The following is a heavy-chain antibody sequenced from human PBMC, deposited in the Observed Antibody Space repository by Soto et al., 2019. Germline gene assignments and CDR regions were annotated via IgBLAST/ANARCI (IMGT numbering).Heavy chain of an antibody. CDR2: ISTNVVTT. V-gene: IGHV3-23*01. J-gene: IGHJ4*02. Sequence: EVHMLESGGVLVQPGGSLRLSCAASGFTFSNYAMSWVRQAPGKGLEWVSGISTNVVTTYYADSVKGRFTIARDNSKSTRDLQLNNLRADGTAVYYCATVDWSQRPNNFDYWGQGTLVTVSS. CDR1: GFTFSNYA. CDR3: ATVDWSQRPNNFDY. D-gene: IGHD3-3*01.